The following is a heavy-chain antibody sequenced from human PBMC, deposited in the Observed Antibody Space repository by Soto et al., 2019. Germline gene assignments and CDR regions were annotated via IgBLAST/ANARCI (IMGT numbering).Heavy chain of an antibody. J-gene: IGHJ6*03. Sequence: ASVKVSCKASGYTFTSYGISWVRQAPGQGLEWMGWISAYNGNTNYAQKLQGRVTMTTDTSTSTAYMELRSLRSDDTAVYYCARDYYGSGSYYGYYYYMDVWGKGTTVTVSS. V-gene: IGHV1-18*01. D-gene: IGHD3-10*01. CDR1: GYTFTSYG. CDR2: ISAYNGNT. CDR3: ARDYYGSGSYYGYYYYMDV.